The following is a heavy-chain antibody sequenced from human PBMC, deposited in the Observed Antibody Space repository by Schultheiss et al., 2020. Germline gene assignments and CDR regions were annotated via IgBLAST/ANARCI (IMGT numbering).Heavy chain of an antibody. J-gene: IGHJ4*02. Sequence: SQTLSLTCTVSGGSISSGGYYWSWIRQHPGKGLEWIGHMFHSGSTYNNPSLKSRVTMSVDTSKNQFSLRLSSVTAADTAVYYCAGVYSSNFQVAYWGQGTLVTVSS. V-gene: IGHV4-31*03. D-gene: IGHD6-13*01. CDR3: AGVYSSNFQVAY. CDR2: MFHSGST. CDR1: GGSISSGGYY.